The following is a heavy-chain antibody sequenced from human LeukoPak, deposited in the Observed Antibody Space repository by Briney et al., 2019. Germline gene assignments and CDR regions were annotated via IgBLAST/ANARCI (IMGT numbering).Heavy chain of an antibody. J-gene: IGHJ5*02. CDR1: GGSISSYY. V-gene: IGHV4-4*07. CDR2: IYTSGST. CDR3: ARDASGSYYGSWFDP. D-gene: IGHD1-26*01. Sequence: YPSETLSLTCTVSGGSISSYYWSWIRQPAGKGLEWIGRIYTSGSTNYNPSLKSRVTMSVDTSKNQFSLKLSSVAAADTAVYYCARDASGSYYGSWFDPWGQGTLVTVSS.